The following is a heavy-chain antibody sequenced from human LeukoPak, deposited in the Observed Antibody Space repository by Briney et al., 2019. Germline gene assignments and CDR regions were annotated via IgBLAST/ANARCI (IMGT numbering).Heavy chain of an antibody. D-gene: IGHD1-1*01. J-gene: IGHJ4*02. Sequence: GGSLRLSCAASGFTFSNAWMSWVRQAPGKGLEWVGRIKSKTDGGTTDYAAPVKGRFTISRDESKNTLYMQMNSLKTEDTAVYYCTTDLRLGLDNTGYWGQGTLVTVSS. CDR2: IKSKTDGGTT. CDR3: TTDLRLGLDNTGY. CDR1: GFTFSNAW. V-gene: IGHV3-15*01.